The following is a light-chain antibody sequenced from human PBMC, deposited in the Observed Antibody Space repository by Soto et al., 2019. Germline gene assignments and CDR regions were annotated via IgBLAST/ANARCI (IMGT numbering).Light chain of an antibody. CDR1: SSDVGGYNY. CDR2: EVN. Sequence: QPVPTQPPSASGSPGQSVAISCNGTSSDVGGYNYVSWYQQHPGKAPKLMIYEVNKRPSGVPERFSGSKSGNTASLTVSGLQAEDEADYYCSSSAGSSKGFGTGTKVTV. CDR3: SSSAGSSKG. V-gene: IGLV2-8*01. J-gene: IGLJ1*01.